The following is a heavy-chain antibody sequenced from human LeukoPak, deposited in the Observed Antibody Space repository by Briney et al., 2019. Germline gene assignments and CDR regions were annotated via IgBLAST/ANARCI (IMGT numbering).Heavy chain of an antibody. CDR2: MNPNSVTT. D-gene: IGHD6-13*01. J-gene: IGHJ4*02. V-gene: IGHV1-8*01. Sequence: GASVKFSCNASGYTFTSYDINWGRRATGQGLEWRGWMNPNSVTTGYAQTFPGRVTTTTNTTISTAYMELSSLRCEDTAVYYCAGALKMYSSSWPPKAFDYWGQGTLVTVSS. CDR3: AGALKMYSSSWPPKAFDY. CDR1: GYTFTSYD.